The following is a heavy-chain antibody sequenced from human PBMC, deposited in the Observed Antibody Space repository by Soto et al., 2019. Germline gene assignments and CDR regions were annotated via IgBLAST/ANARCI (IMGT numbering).Heavy chain of an antibody. V-gene: IGHV1-3*01. Sequence: QVHLVQSGAEVRKPGASVKVSCKASGYTFSSYAMHWVRQAPGQRLEWMGWINAGYGNTKSSQKFQDRVTISQDTSESTAYMELTSLRSEDTAVYYGARDTGDGTCAFWGQGTRVTVAS. CDR2: INAGYGNT. CDR3: ARDTGDGTCAF. CDR1: GYTFSSYA. J-gene: IGHJ4*02. D-gene: IGHD7-27*01.